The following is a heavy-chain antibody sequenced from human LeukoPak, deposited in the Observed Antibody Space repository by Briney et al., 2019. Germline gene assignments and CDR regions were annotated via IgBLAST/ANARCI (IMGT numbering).Heavy chain of an antibody. CDR2: INPNSGGT. Sequence: ASVKVSCKASGYTFTGYYMHWVRQAPGQGLEWMGWINPNSGGTNYAQKFQGRVTMTRDTSISTAYMELSRLGSDDTAVYYCARGLGGYDAFDIWGQGTMVTVSS. CDR1: GYTFTGYY. J-gene: IGHJ3*02. CDR3: ARGLGGYDAFDI. D-gene: IGHD3-22*01. V-gene: IGHV1-2*02.